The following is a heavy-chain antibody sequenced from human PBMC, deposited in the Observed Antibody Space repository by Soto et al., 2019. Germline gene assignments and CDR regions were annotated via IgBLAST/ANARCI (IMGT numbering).Heavy chain of an antibody. D-gene: IGHD5-12*01. J-gene: IGHJ4*02. CDR1: GFTVSSNY. Sequence: EVQLVESGGGWVQPGGSLSLSCAASGFTVSSNYMSWVRQAPGRGLEWVSVIYSGGSTYYADSVKGRFTISRDNSKNTLYLQMNSLRAEDTAVYYCARGLYSGWHYFDYWGQGTLVTVSS. CDR2: IYSGGST. CDR3: ARGLYSGWHYFDY. V-gene: IGHV3-66*01.